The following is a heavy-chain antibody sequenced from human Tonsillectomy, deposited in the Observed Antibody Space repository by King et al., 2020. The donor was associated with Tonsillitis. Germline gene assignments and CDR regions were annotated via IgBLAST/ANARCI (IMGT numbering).Heavy chain of an antibody. Sequence: VQLVESGAEVKKPGSSVKVSCKASGATLGNYAIDGFRQPPGKGLDGLGGIIPIFGPTNYAQKWQGRVTITADESTSSAYVELSSLRPEDTAVYYCARTPEFGKGYYGMDVWGQGTTVTVSS. CDR2: IIPIFGPT. J-gene: IGHJ6*02. CDR3: ARTPEFGKGYYGMDV. CDR1: GATLGNYA. D-gene: IGHD3-16*01. V-gene: IGHV1-69*01.